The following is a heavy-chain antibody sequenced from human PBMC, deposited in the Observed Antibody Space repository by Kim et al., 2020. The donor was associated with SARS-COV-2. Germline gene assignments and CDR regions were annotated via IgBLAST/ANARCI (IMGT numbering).Heavy chain of an antibody. J-gene: IGHJ6*02. CDR1: GFTFSSYA. CDR2: ISGSAGAT. V-gene: IGHV3-23*01. CDR3: AKDRLYSNSWYRGVDV. D-gene: IGHD6-13*01. Sequence: GGSLRLSCIASGFTFSSYAMNWVRQAPGKGLEWVSAISGSAGATHYADSVKGRFTISRDNSKNTLYLQMNSLRAEDTAVYYCAKDRLYSNSWYRGVDVWGQGTTVTVSS.